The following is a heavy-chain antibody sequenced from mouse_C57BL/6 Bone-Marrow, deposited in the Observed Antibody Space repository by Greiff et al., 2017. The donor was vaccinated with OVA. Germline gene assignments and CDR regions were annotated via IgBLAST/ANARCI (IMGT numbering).Heavy chain of an antibody. J-gene: IGHJ2*01. CDR3: ASQRGYYSNYVYFDY. CDR1: GYTFTSYW. Sequence: QVQLKQPGAELVKPGASVKMSCKASGYTFTSYWITWVKQRPGQGLEWIGDIYPGSGSTNYNEKFKSKATLTVDTSSSTAYMQLSSLTSEDSAVYYCASQRGYYSNYVYFDYWGQGTTLTVSS. D-gene: IGHD2-5*01. CDR2: IYPGSGST. V-gene: IGHV1-55*01.